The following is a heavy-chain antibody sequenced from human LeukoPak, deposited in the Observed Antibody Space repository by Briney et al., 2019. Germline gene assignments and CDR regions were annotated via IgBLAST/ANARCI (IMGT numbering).Heavy chain of an antibody. J-gene: IGHJ4*02. CDR3: HPLSYVSN. Sequence: GGSLRLSCAASGFTFSSRLMHWVRQAPGKGLVWVALIKDDGTTNYADSVRGRFTASRDDAKNTVYLQMSSLRADDTAVYYCHPLSYVSNWGQGTLVTVSA. D-gene: IGHD3-22*01. V-gene: IGHV3-74*01. CDR1: GFTFSSRL. CDR2: IKDDGTT.